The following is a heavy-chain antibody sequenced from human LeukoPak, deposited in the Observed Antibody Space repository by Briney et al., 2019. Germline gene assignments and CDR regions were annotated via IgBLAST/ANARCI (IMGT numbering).Heavy chain of an antibody. D-gene: IGHD2-2*01. J-gene: IGHJ4*02. V-gene: IGHV3-30*04. Sequence: GGSLRLSCADSGFTFSSYTMHWVRQAPGKGLEWVAVMSYDERTTYYTDSVKGRFTISRDNSKNTLFLQMDSLRIEDTALYYCARRLPAAVLDYWAQGTLVTVAS. CDR1: GFTFSSYT. CDR2: MSYDERTT. CDR3: ARRLPAAVLDY.